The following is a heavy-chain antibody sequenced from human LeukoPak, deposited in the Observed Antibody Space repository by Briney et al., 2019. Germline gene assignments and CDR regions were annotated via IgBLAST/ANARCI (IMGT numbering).Heavy chain of an antibody. J-gene: IGHJ4*02. Sequence: PGGSLRLSCAASGFTFSSYWMSWVRQAPGKGLEWVATIKQDGSEKYYVDSVKGRFTISRDNAKNSLYLQMNSLRAEDTAVYYCARDQYGVTMVRGVSDYWGQGTLVTVSS. CDR3: ARDQYGVTMVRGVSDY. D-gene: IGHD3-10*01. CDR1: GFTFSSYW. V-gene: IGHV3-7*01. CDR2: IKQDGSEK.